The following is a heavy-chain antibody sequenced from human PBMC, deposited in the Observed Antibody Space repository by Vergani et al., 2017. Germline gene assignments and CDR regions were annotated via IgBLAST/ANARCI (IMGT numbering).Heavy chain of an antibody. CDR2: IYYSGST. CDR3: AREFDILAAPTPYYYYYGMDV. V-gene: IGHV4-31*03. J-gene: IGHJ6*02. CDR1: GGSISSGGYY. Sequence: QVQLQESGPGLVKPSQTLSLTCTVSGGSISSGGYYWSWIRQHPGKGLEWIGYIYYSGSTYYNPSLKSRVTISVDTSKNQFSLKLSSVTAADTAVYYCAREFDILAAPTPYYYYYGMDVWGQGTTVTVSS. D-gene: IGHD3-9*01.